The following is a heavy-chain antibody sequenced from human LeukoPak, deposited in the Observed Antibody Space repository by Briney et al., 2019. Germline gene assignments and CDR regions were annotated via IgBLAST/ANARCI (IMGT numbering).Heavy chain of an antibody. D-gene: IGHD6-13*01. J-gene: IGHJ5*02. Sequence: SETLSLTCTVSGGSISSYYWSRIRQPPGKGLEWIGYIYYSGSTNYNPSLKSRVTISVDTSKNQFSLKLSSVTAADTAVYYCARLAAAGPFDPWGQGTLVTVSS. CDR2: IYYSGST. CDR1: GGSISSYY. CDR3: ARLAAAGPFDP. V-gene: IGHV4-59*01.